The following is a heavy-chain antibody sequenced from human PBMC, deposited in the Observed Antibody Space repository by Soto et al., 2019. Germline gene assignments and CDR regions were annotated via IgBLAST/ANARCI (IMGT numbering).Heavy chain of an antibody. CDR1: GGTFSSYA. CDR2: IIPIFGTA. V-gene: IGHV1-69*13. D-gene: IGHD3-10*01. CDR3: ARGLSYGSGSHDAFDI. J-gene: IGHJ3*02. Sequence: ASVKVSCKASGGTFSSYAISWVRQAPGQGLEWMGGIIPIFGTANYAQKFQGRVTITADESTSTAYMELSSLRSEDTAVYYCARGLSYGSGSHDAFDIWGQGTMVTVSS.